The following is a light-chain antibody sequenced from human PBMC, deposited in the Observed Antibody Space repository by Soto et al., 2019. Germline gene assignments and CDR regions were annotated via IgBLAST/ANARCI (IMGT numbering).Light chain of an antibody. CDR1: QSISSW. V-gene: IGKV1-5*03. Sequence: DIPMTQSPSTLSASVGDRVTITCRASQSISSWLAWYQQKPGKAPKLLIYKASILESGVPSRFSGSGSGTEFTLTSSSLQPDDFATYYCQQYNSYPLTFGGGTKVEIK. CDR2: KAS. J-gene: IGKJ4*01. CDR3: QQYNSYPLT.